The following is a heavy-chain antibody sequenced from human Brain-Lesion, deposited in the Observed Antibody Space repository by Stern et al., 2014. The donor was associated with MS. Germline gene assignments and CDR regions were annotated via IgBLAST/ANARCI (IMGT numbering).Heavy chain of an antibody. CDR2: IYYSGFT. CDR1: GGSISSSTYY. CDR3: ARHDSVPRPSQLYSARDRGPGYFDY. Sequence: QVQLVQSGPGLVKPSETLSLPCTVSGGSISSSTYYWAWIRQPPGKGLGWIGNIYYSGFTYYNPSLKSRVTISVDMSKNQFSLKLSSVTAADTAIYYCARHDSVPRPSQLYSARDRGPGYFDYWGQGTLVTVSS. J-gene: IGHJ4*02. D-gene: IGHD1-26*01. V-gene: IGHV4-39*01.